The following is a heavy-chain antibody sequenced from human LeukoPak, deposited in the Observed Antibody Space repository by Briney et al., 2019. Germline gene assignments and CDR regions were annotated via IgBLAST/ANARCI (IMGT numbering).Heavy chain of an antibody. Sequence: PGGSLRLSCAASRFSFNTYAMTWVRQAPGKGLEWVSGISGSGGSTYYADSVKGRFTISRDNSKNTLYLQMNSLRAEDTAVYYCASGYCSSTSCSNYGMDVWGQGTTVTVSS. D-gene: IGHD2-2*01. CDR2: ISGSGGST. V-gene: IGHV3-23*01. CDR3: ASGYCSSTSCSNYGMDV. CDR1: RFSFNTYA. J-gene: IGHJ6*02.